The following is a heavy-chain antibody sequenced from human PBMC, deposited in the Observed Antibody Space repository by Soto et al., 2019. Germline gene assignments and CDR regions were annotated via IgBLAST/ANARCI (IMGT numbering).Heavy chain of an antibody. D-gene: IGHD1-26*01. J-gene: IGHJ4*02. V-gene: IGHV3-30*18. CDR2: ISYDGSNK. CDR1: GFTFSSYG. Sequence: GGSLRLSCAASGFTFSSYGMHWVRQAPGKGLEWVAVISYDGSNKYYADSVKGRFTISRDNSKNTLYLQMNSLRAEDTAVYYCAKDLLAIVGATFSPGIDYWGQGTLVTVSS. CDR3: AKDLLAIVGATFSPGIDY.